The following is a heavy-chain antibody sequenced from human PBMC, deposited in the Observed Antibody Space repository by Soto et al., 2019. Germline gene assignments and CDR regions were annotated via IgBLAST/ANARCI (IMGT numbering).Heavy chain of an antibody. J-gene: IGHJ5*02. CDR2: INHSGST. D-gene: IGHD2-15*01. Sequence: PSETLSLTCAVYGGSFSGYYWSWIRQPPGKGLEWIGEINHSGSTNYNPSLKSRVTISVDTSKNQFSLKLSSVTAADTAVYYCARGQKGYCSGGSCYPRPDWFDPWGQGTLVTVSS. CDR3: ARGQKGYCSGGSCYPRPDWFDP. CDR1: GGSFSGYY. V-gene: IGHV4-34*01.